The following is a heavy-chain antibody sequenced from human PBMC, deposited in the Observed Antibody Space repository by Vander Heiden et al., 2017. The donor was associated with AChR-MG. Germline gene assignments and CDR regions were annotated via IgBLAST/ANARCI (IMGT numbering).Heavy chain of an antibody. Sequence: QVQLQESGPGLVKPSETLSLACTVSGGSISSYYCSWIRQSPGKGLEWIGYIYNSGSTQYNPSLEGRVTISADTSRNQFSLKLRSVTAADTAVYYCARDTRWYCDLWGRGTLVTVSS. D-gene: IGHD3-3*01. CDR2: IYNSGST. V-gene: IGHV4-59*01. CDR1: GGSISSYY. J-gene: IGHJ2*01. CDR3: ARDTRWYCDL.